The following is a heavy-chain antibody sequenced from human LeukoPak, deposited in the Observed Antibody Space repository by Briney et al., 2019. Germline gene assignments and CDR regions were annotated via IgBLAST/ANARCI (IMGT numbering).Heavy chain of an antibody. J-gene: IGHJ4*02. Sequence: PGESLRLSCAASGFTFSNAWMSWVRQAPGKGLEWVGRIKSKTDGGTTDYAAPVKGRFTISRDDSKNTLYLQMNSLKTEDTAVYYCTTDYGSGWTMYFDYWGQGTLVTVSS. D-gene: IGHD6-19*01. V-gene: IGHV3-15*01. CDR3: TTDYGSGWTMYFDY. CDR2: IKSKTDGGTT. CDR1: GFTFSNAW.